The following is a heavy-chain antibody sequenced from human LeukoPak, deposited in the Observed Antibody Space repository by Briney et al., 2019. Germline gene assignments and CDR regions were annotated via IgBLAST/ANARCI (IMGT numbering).Heavy chain of an antibody. CDR1: SGSFSGYY. CDR2: INHSVGT. V-gene: IGHV4-34*01. Sequence: PSETLSLTCSVYSGSFSGYYWSWIRQPPGKGLEWIGEINHSVGTNYNPSLKSRVTMSLDTSKNQFSLKLSSVTAADTAVYYCARVSFFRWAATRPSYYYYYMDVWGKGTTVTISS. CDR3: ARVSFFRWAATRPSYYYYYMDV. D-gene: IGHD2-15*01. J-gene: IGHJ6*03.